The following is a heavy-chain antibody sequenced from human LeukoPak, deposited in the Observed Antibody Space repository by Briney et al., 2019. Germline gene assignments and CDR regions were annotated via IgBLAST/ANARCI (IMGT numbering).Heavy chain of an antibody. Sequence: ASVKVSCKASGYTFTDYYMHWVQQAPGKGLEWMGRVDPEDGETIYAEKFQGRVTITADTSTDTAYMELSSLRSEDTAVYYCARGPFHPIVVVPAALDYWGQGTLVTVSS. CDR2: VDPEDGET. J-gene: IGHJ4*02. D-gene: IGHD2-2*01. V-gene: IGHV1-69-2*01. CDR3: ARGPFHPIVVVPAALDY. CDR1: GYTFTDYY.